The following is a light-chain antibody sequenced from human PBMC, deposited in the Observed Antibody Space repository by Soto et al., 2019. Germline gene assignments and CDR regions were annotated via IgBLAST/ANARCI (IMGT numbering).Light chain of an antibody. V-gene: IGLV2-8*01. CDR2: EVS. CDR3: SSYAGSNNFPYV. J-gene: IGLJ1*01. CDR1: SSEVGGFYY. Sequence: QSVVTQPPSPSGSPGQSVTISCTGTSSEVGGFYYVSWYQQHPGKAPKLMIYEVSKRPSGVPDRFSGSKSGNTASLTVSGLQAEDEADYYCSSYAGSNNFPYVFGTGTKVTVL.